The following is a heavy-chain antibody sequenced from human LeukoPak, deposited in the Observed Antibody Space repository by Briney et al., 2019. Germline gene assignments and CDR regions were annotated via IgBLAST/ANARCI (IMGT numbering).Heavy chain of an antibody. CDR1: GFTFSSYA. D-gene: IGHD7-27*01. CDR2: ISGSGGST. J-gene: IGHJ4*02. CDR3: AKEPWGSGDY. V-gene: IGHV3-23*01. Sequence: GGSLRLSCTVSGFTFSSYAMSWVRQSPGKGLEWVSAISGSGGSTYYADSVKGRFTISRDNSKNTLYLQMNSLRAEDTAVYYCAKEPWGSGDYWGQGTLVTVSS.